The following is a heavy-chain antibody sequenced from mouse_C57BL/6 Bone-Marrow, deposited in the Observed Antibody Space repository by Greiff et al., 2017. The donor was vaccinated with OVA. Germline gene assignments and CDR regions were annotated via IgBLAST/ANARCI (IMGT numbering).Heavy chain of an antibody. D-gene: IGHD1-1*01. CDR1: GYTFTDSY. CDR2: IYPGSGNI. J-gene: IGHJ2*01. V-gene: IGHV1-76*01. CDR3: ARAGRLRDYFDY. Sequence: QVQLKESGAELVRPGASVKLSCKASGYTFTDSYISWVKQRPGQGLEWIARIYPGSGNIYYNEKFKGKATLTAEKSSSTAYMQLSSLTSDDSAVYFGARAGRLRDYFDYWGQGTTLTVSS.